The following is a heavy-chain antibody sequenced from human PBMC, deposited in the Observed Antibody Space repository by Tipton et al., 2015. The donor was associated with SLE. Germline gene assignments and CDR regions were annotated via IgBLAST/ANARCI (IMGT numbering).Heavy chain of an antibody. Sequence: TLSLTCSVSGGSISSNYWIWIRQPPGKGLEWIGYISYGGGTNYNPSLKSRVTISVDTSKNQFSLKLSSVTAADTAVYYCARGVLGGSYPYWGQGTLVTVSS. CDR3: ARGVLGGSYPY. CDR2: ISYGGGT. V-gene: IGHV4-59*01. CDR1: GGSISSNY. J-gene: IGHJ4*02. D-gene: IGHD1-26*01.